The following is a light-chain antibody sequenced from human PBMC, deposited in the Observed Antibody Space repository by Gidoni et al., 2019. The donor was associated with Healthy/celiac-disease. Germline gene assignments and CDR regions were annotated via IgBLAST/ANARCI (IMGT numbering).Light chain of an antibody. Sequence: DIQMTQSPSSLSASVGDRVTITCRASQSISSYLNWYQQKPGKAPKLLIYAASSLQSGVPSRFSGSGSGTDFTLTISSLQPEDFATYYCQQSYSTPCSLGQGTKLEIK. V-gene: IGKV1-39*01. CDR1: QSISSY. CDR2: AAS. CDR3: QQSYSTPCS. J-gene: IGKJ2*04.